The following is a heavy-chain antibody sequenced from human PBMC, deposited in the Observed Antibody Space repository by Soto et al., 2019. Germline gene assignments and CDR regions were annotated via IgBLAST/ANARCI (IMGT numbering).Heavy chain of an antibody. Sequence: GGSLRLSCAASGFTFSSYAMSWVRQAPGKGLEWVSAISGSGGSTYYADSVKGRCTISRDNSKNTLYLQMNSLRAEDTAVYYCAKDLEGIAVAGEKGAFDIWGQGTMVTVSS. V-gene: IGHV3-23*01. CDR3: AKDLEGIAVAGEKGAFDI. J-gene: IGHJ3*02. D-gene: IGHD6-19*01. CDR1: GFTFSSYA. CDR2: ISGSGGST.